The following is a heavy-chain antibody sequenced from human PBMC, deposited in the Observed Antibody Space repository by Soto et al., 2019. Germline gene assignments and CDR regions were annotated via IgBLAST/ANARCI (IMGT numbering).Heavy chain of an antibody. CDR1: GGSISSSGDC. D-gene: IGHD2-21*01. Sequence: QVQLQESGPGLVEPSQTLSLTCTVSGGSISSSGDCWSWIRQSPGKGLVGVGHLYNIGSTYSNPSLRSRATISVDTSNHPFCLKLSPVAATDAALYYCASGPIADKVDSWGQGTLVTVA. J-gene: IGHJ4*02. CDR2: LYNIGST. CDR3: ASGPIADKVDS. V-gene: IGHV4-30-4*01.